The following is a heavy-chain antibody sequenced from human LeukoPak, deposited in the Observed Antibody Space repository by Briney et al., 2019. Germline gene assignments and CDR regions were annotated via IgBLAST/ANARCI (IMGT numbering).Heavy chain of an antibody. CDR1: GFTFSSYT. CDR2: ISSSSTI. CDR3: ARVEVFRIKQMATMFGAFDI. D-gene: IGHD5-24*01. Sequence: PGGSLRLSCAASGFTFSSYTMNWVRQAPGKGLEWVSYISSSSTIYYTDSVKGRFTISRDNARNSLYLQMNSLRAEDTAVYYCARVEVFRIKQMATMFGAFDIWGQGTMVTVSS. J-gene: IGHJ3*02. V-gene: IGHV3-48*01.